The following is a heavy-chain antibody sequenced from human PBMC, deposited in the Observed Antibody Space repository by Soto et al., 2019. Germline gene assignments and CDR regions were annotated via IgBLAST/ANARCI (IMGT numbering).Heavy chain of an antibody. J-gene: IGHJ4*02. V-gene: IGHV3-33*01. D-gene: IGHD1-26*01. CDR2: IWYDGSNK. CDR3: ARGRGELLQAFDY. Sequence: GGSLRLSCAASGFTFSSYGMHWVRQAPGKGLEWVAVIWYDGSNKYYADSVKGRFTISRDNSKNTRYLQMNSLRAEDTAVYYCARGRGELLQAFDYWGQGTLVTVSS. CDR1: GFTFSSYG.